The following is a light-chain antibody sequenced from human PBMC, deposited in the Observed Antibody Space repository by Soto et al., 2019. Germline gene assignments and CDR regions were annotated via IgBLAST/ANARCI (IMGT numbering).Light chain of an antibody. CDR2: EVT. CDR3: SSFSSSDSLVV. V-gene: IGLV2-14*01. J-gene: IGLJ2*01. CDR1: SSDIGGFNY. Sequence: QSALTQPASVSGSPGQSITISCTGTSSDIGGFNYVAWYQHHPGKAPKLIISEVTNRPSGVSNRFSGSKSGNTASLTISGLQAEDEADYYCSSFSSSDSLVVFGGGTKLTVL.